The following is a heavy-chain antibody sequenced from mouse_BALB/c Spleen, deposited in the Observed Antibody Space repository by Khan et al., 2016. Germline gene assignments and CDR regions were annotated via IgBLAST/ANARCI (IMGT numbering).Heavy chain of an antibody. CDR2: INTYTGEP. V-gene: IGHV9-3-1*01. J-gene: IGHJ2*01. D-gene: IGHD4-1*01. CDR1: GYTFKNYG. Sequence: QIQLVQSGPELKKPGETVKISCKASGYTFKNYGMNWVKQAPGKGLKWMGWINTYTGEPTYADDFKGRFAFSLETSASTAYLQINNLKNEDTATYFCARTNRGYWGQGTTLTVSS. CDR3: ARTNRGY.